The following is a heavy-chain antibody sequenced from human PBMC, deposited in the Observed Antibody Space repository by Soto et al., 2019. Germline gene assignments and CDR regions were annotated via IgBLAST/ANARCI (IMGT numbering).Heavy chain of an antibody. J-gene: IGHJ4*02. CDR1: GGSISSYY. D-gene: IGHD2-21*02. V-gene: IGHV4-59*08. CDR2: IYYSGST. CDR3: ARQRTSVVTQAYFDV. Sequence: SSETLSLTCTVSGGSISSYYWSWIRQPPGKGLEWIGYIYYSGSTNYNPSLKSRVTISVDTSKDQFSLKLKSVTAADTALYFCARQRTSVVTQAYFDVWGPGSLVTVSS.